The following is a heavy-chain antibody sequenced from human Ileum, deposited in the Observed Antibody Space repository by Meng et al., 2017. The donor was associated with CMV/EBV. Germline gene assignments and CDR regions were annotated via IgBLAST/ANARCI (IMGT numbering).Heavy chain of an antibody. CDR2: MYFSGIA. Sequence: QLQESGPGPVEPAETLSLTCTASGDPISSRSHSWAWFRQPPGKRLEWIVSMYFSGIADYNPSLKSRVTISLHATQKQFSLRLTSVTAADSAVYFCARDLSNKWFYYWGQGTLVTVSS. CDR3: ARDLSNKWFYY. CDR1: GDPISSRSHS. V-gene: IGHV4-39*07. J-gene: IGHJ4*02. D-gene: IGHD1-26*01.